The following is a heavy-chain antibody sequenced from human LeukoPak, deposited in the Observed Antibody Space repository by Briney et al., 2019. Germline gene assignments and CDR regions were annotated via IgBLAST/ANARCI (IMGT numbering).Heavy chain of an antibody. CDR3: ARLGNNWNLRFEY. D-gene: IGHD1-1*01. V-gene: IGHV4-39*02. CDR2: IYYTGRT. CDR1: GGSIKDSNYY. Sequence: SETLSLTCTVSGGSIKDSNYYWAWFRQSPGKGLEWIGSIYYTGRTYSNPSLRSRLTTSVHTSMSHFSLTLTSVTASDTAVYYCARLGNNWNLRFEYWGQGALVTVSS. J-gene: IGHJ4*02.